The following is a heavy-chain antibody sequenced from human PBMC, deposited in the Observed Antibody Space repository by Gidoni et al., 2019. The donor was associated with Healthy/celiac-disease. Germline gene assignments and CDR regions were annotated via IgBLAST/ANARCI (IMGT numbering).Heavy chain of an antibody. CDR3: ARATPTGRGGAPKVSYYYYYGMDV. CDR1: GYTFTSYG. CDR2: ISAYNGNT. J-gene: IGHJ6*02. V-gene: IGHV1-18*01. Sequence: QVQLVQSGAEVKKPGASVKVSCQASGYTFTSYGISWVRQAPGQGLEWMGWISAYNGNTNYAQKLQGRVTMTTDTSTSTAYMELRSLRSDDTAVYYCARATPTGRGGAPKVSYYYYYGMDVWGQGTTVTVSS. D-gene: IGHD1-26*01.